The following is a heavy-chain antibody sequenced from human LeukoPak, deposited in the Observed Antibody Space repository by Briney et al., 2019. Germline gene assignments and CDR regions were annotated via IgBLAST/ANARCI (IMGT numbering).Heavy chain of an antibody. V-gene: IGHV1-69*13. CDR3: ARAVYDFWSGYSIENYYYYMDV. D-gene: IGHD3-3*01. J-gene: IGHJ6*03. Sequence: ASVKVSCKASGGTFSTFGISWVRQAPGQGLEWMGGIIPVFDTANYAQKFHDRVTITADESTSTAYMELSSLRSEDTAVYYCARAVYDFWSGYSIENYYYYMDVWGKGTTVTVSS. CDR1: GGTFSTFG. CDR2: IIPVFDTA.